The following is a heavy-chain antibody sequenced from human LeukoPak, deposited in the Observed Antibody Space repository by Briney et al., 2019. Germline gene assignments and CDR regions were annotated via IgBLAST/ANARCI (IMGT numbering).Heavy chain of an antibody. Sequence: GGSLRLSCAASGFTFSNYAMHWVRQAPGKGLEWVAVISYDGSNKYYADSVKGRFTISRDNSKNTLYLQMNSLRAEDTAVYYCARSDYYGSGSYYTYYYYGMDVWGKGTTVTVSS. CDR2: ISYDGSNK. CDR3: ARSDYYGSGSYYTYYYYGMDV. J-gene: IGHJ6*04. D-gene: IGHD3-10*01. V-gene: IGHV3-30*04. CDR1: GFTFSNYA.